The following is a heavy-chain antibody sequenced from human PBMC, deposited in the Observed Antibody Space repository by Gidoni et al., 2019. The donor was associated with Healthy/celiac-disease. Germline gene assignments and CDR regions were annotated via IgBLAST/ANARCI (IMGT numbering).Heavy chain of an antibody. CDR2: IYYSGST. D-gene: IGHD4-4*01. V-gene: IGHV4-59*01. J-gene: IGHJ4*02. Sequence: QVQLQESGPGLVKPSETLSLTCTVSGGSISSYYWSWIRQPPGKGLEWIGYIYYSGSTNYNPSLKSRVTISVDTSKNQFSLKLSSVTAADTAVYYCARSRDGYSNDDYWGQGTLVTVSS. CDR1: GGSISSYY. CDR3: ARSRDGYSNDDY.